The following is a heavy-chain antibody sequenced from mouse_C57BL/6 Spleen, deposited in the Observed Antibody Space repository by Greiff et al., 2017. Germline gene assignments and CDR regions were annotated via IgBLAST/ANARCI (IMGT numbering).Heavy chain of an antibody. CDR3: ARCDYQSSYYYAMDY. Sequence: EVKLQQSGPELVKPGASVKMSCKASGYTFTDYNMHWVKQSHGKSLEWIGYINPNNGGTSYNQKFKGKATLTVNKSSSTAYMELRSLTSEDSAVYYCARCDYQSSYYYAMDYWGQGTSVTVSS. D-gene: IGHD2-4*01. CDR1: GYTFTDYN. J-gene: IGHJ4*01. V-gene: IGHV1-22*01. CDR2: INPNNGGT.